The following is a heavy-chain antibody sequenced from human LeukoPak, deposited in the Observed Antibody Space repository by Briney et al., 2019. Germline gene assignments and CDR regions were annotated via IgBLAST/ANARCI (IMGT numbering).Heavy chain of an antibody. D-gene: IGHD3-10*01. V-gene: IGHV4-39*01. CDR3: ARPIYGSGSYNY. CDR2: IHYTGST. CDR1: GDXISSNSFY. Sequence: SETLSLTCTVSGDXISSNSFYWGWIRQPPGKRLEWIGNIHYTGSTYYNPSLKSRVTISVDTSKNQFSLRLSSVTAADTAVYYCARPIYGSGSYNYWGQGTLVTVSS. J-gene: IGHJ4*02.